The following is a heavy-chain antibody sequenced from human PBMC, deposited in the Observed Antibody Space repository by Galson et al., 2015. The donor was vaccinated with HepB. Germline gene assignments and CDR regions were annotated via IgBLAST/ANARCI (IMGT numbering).Heavy chain of an antibody. D-gene: IGHD2-15*01. V-gene: IGHV3-23*01. J-gene: IGHJ4*02. Sequence: SLRLSCAASRFTFSNYAMSWVRQAPGKGLDWVSGISGSGGSTYYADSVKGRFTISRDNSKNTLYLQMNSLRAEDTAVYYCAKVPLCGGGSCTDYWGQGTLVTVSS. CDR1: RFTFSNYA. CDR3: AKVPLCGGGSCTDY. CDR2: ISGSGGST.